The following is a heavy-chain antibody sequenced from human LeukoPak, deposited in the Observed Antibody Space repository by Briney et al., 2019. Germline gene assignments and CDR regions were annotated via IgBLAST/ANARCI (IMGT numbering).Heavy chain of an antibody. J-gene: IGHJ6*02. Sequence: GGSLRLSCAASGFTFSSYWMRWVRQAPGKGLEWVSHVNGDGSSTKYADSVKGRFTISRDNAKDTLYLQMSSLRAEDTAVYYCAREMVVGGPGNYYKSGMDVWGQGTTVTVSS. V-gene: IGHV3-74*03. CDR1: GFTFSSYW. CDR2: VNGDGSST. D-gene: IGHD3-10*01. CDR3: AREMVVGGPGNYYKSGMDV.